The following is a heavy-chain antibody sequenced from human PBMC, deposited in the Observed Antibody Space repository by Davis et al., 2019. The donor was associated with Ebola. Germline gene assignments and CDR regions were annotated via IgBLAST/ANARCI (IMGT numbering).Heavy chain of an antibody. J-gene: IGHJ4*02. D-gene: IGHD6-13*01. Sequence: SETLSLTCTVSGGSVSSGSYYWSWIRQPPGKGLEWIGYIYYSGSTNYNPSLKSRVTISVDTSKNQFSLKLSSVTAADTAVYYCARGALIAAAGTGKDFDYWGQGTLVTVSS. CDR1: GGSVSSGSYY. V-gene: IGHV4-61*01. CDR2: IYYSGST. CDR3: ARGALIAAAGTGKDFDY.